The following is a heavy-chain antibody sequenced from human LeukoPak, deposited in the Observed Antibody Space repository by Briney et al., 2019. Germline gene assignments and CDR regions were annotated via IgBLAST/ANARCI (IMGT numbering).Heavy chain of an antibody. Sequence: ASVKDSCKASGYTLTRYYMHAVRPAPGQGLEWMGWINPNSGGTKYAQKFQGRVTMTRDTSISTAYMELSRLRSDDTAVYYCASGRLYGSGSYHSFDYWGQGALVTVSS. D-gene: IGHD3-10*01. CDR2: INPNSGGT. CDR1: GYTLTRYY. J-gene: IGHJ4*02. CDR3: ASGRLYGSGSYHSFDY. V-gene: IGHV1-2*02.